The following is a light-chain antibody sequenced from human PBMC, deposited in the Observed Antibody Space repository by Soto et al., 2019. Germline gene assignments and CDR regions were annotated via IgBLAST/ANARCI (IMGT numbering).Light chain of an antibody. CDR1: GSDIGAYNT. CDR3: SSYTRGNTYV. Sequence: QSALTQPASVSGSPGQSITISCTGTGSDIGAYNTVSWYQQHPHRVPRLMIFEVTNRPSGISDRFSGSKSGNTASLTISGLQAEDEGDYYCSSYTRGNTYVFGTGTKLTVL. V-gene: IGLV2-14*01. CDR2: EVT. J-gene: IGLJ1*01.